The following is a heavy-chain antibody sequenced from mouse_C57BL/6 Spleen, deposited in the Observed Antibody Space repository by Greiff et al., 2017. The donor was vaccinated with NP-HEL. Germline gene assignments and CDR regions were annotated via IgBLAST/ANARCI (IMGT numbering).Heavy chain of an antibody. D-gene: IGHD1-1*01. J-gene: IGHJ3*01. CDR1: GYTFTDYN. Sequence: VQLQQSGPELVKPGASVKIPCKASGYTFTDYNMDWVKQSHGKSLEWIGDINPNNGGTIYNQKFKGKATLTVDKSSSTAYMELRSLTSEDTAVYYCARKDAYGGLAYWGQGTLVTVSA. CDR2: INPNNGGT. CDR3: ARKDAYGGLAY. V-gene: IGHV1-18*01.